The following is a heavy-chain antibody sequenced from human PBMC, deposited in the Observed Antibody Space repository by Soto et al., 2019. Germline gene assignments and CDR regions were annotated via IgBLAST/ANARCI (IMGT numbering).Heavy chain of an antibody. V-gene: IGHV1-2*04. CDR3: ARDNYGSGSYTYYYYGMDV. CDR1: GYTFTGYY. J-gene: IGHJ6*02. D-gene: IGHD3-10*01. CDR2: INPNSGGT. Sequence: ASVKVSCKASGYTFTGYYMHWVRQAPGQGLEWMGWINPNSGGTNYAQKYQGWVTMTRDTSISTAYMELSGLRSDDTAVYYFARDNYGSGSYTYYYYGMDVWGQGTTVTVSS.